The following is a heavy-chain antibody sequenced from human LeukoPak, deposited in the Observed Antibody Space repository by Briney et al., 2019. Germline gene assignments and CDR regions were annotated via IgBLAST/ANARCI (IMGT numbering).Heavy chain of an antibody. CDR3: ARGRTMVRGVIRSPDY. D-gene: IGHD3-10*01. V-gene: IGHV1-8*02. CDR1: GYTFTGYY. CDR2: MNPNSGNT. J-gene: IGHJ4*02. Sequence: ASVKVSCKASGYTFTGYYMHWVRQAPGQGLEWMGWMNPNSGNTGYAQKFQGRVTMTRNTSISTAYMELSSLRSEDTAVYYCARGRTMVRGVIRSPDYWGQGTLVTVSS.